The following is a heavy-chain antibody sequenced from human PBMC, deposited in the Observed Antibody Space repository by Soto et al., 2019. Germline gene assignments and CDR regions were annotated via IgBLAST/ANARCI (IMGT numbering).Heavy chain of an antibody. CDR1: VCACSGFY. D-gene: IGHD2-15*01. CDR3: ARHGSDDSRKKTWLET. CDR2: VHRRGSL. Sequence: PSSTXSLTGSVAVCACSGFYCIWIRHSPGKGLEFIGEVHRRGSLNYNPSLKSRVTISQDMSKRQLSLRMTSVTAADTGVHFCARHGSDDSRKKTWLETWGPGTLVKVYS. J-gene: IGHJ5*02. V-gene: IGHV4-34*01.